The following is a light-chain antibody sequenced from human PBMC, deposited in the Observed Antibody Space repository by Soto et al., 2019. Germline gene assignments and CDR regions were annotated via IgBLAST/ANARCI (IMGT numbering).Light chain of an antibody. CDR1: NSNVGIYFA. CDR3: HSYESSDVSFI. Sequence: QSVLTQPPTVSGAPGQWVAISCTGNNSNVGIYFAVSWYRQFPGTAPKLLIYDITHRPSGVSARFSGSKSGNSASLTITGLQVEDEADYFCHSYESSDVSFIFGPGTKLTVL. V-gene: IGLV1-40*01. J-gene: IGLJ1*01. CDR2: DIT.